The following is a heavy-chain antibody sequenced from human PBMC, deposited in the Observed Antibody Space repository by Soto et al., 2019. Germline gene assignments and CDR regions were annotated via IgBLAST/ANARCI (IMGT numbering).Heavy chain of an antibody. V-gene: IGHV2-26*01. Sequence: QVTLKESGPVLVKPTETLTLTCTVSGFSLSNARMGVSWIRQPPGKALEWLAHIFSNDEKSYSPSLKSRLPIYKDTSKSQVFLTMTTMDPVDTATYYCPRALRWTGFYVDYWGQRNLVTVSS. CDR1: GFSLSNARMG. J-gene: IGHJ4*02. CDR3: PRALRWTGFYVDY. D-gene: IGHD3-9*01. CDR2: IFSNDEK.